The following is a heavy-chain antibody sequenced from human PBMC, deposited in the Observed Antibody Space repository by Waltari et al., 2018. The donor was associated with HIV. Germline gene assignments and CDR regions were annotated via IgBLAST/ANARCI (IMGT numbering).Heavy chain of an antibody. CDR1: GFTFSSYG. Sequence: QVQLVESGGGVVQPGRSLRLSCAASGFTFSSYGMHWVRQAPGKGLEWVAVIWYDGSNKYYADSVKGRFTISRDNSKNTLYLQMNSLRAEDMAVYYCARDGVVVPAAILGWFDPWGQGTLVTVSS. D-gene: IGHD2-2*02. J-gene: IGHJ5*02. V-gene: IGHV3-33*01. CDR2: IWYDGSNK. CDR3: ARDGVVVPAAILGWFDP.